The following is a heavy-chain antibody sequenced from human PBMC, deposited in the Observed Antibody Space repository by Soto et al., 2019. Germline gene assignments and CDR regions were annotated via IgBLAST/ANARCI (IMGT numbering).Heavy chain of an antibody. CDR1: GFTFSSYG. J-gene: IGHJ5*02. V-gene: IGHV3-33*01. CDR3: ARAGTGGYSGYDVARTYWFDP. Sequence: GGSLRLSCAASGFTFSSYGMHWVRQAPGKGLEWVAVIWYDGSNKYYADSVKGRFTISRDNSKNTLYLQVNSLRAEDTAVYYCARAGTGGYSGYDVARTYWFDPWGQGTLVTVSS. CDR2: IWYDGSNK. D-gene: IGHD5-12*01.